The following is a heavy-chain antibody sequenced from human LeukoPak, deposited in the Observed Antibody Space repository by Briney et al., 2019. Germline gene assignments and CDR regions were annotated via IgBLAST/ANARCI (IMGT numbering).Heavy chain of an antibody. D-gene: IGHD2-15*01. CDR1: GFTFSSYV. CDR2: IWYDGTNT. J-gene: IGHJ3*02. Sequence: GGSLRLSCAASGFTFSSYVMHWVRQAPGKGLEWVAVIWYDGTNTYYADSVKGRFTISRDNSKNTLYLQMNSLRAEDTAVYYCARDFCSGGSCYSDAFDIWGQGTMVTVSS. V-gene: IGHV3-33*01. CDR3: ARDFCSGGSCYSDAFDI.